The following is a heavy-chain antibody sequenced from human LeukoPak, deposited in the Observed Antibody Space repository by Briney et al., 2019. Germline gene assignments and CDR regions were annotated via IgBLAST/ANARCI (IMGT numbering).Heavy chain of an antibody. Sequence: SETLSLTCTASGGSISSHYWSWIRQPPGKGLEWIGYIYYSGSTNYNPSLKSRVTISVDTSKNQFSLKLSSVTAADTAVYYCAREGRVGYYYYYMDVWGKGTTVTVSS. J-gene: IGHJ6*03. V-gene: IGHV4-59*11. CDR3: AREGRVGYYYYYMDV. D-gene: IGHD5/OR15-5a*01. CDR1: GGSISSHY. CDR2: IYYSGST.